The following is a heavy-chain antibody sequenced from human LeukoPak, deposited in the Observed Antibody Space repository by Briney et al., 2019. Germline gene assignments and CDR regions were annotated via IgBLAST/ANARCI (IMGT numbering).Heavy chain of an antibody. D-gene: IGHD1-1*01. CDR3: ARGPPRGKYYYMDV. CDR1: GFTFSSFD. CDR2: IGTASDT. Sequence: GGSLRLSCAASGFTFSSFDMHWVRQPTGQGLERVSTIGTASDTYYPGSVEGRFTLSRDNAKNSLYLQMNSLTAGDTAVYYCARGPPRGKYYYMDVWGKGTTVNVSS. J-gene: IGHJ6*03. V-gene: IGHV3-13*01.